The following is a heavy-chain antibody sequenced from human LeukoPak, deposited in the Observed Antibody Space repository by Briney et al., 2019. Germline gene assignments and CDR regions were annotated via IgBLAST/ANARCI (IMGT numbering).Heavy chain of an antibody. CDR1: GFTFNTYW. Sequence: PGGSLRLSCAASGFTFNTYWMHWVRQPPGKGLVRVSRISPDGRTTTYADSVKGRFTISRDNAKNTLYLQMDSLRAEDTALYYCLDYGLRWGQGTLVTVSS. CDR2: ISPDGRTT. V-gene: IGHV3-74*01. D-gene: IGHD4-17*01. J-gene: IGHJ4*02. CDR3: LDYGLR.